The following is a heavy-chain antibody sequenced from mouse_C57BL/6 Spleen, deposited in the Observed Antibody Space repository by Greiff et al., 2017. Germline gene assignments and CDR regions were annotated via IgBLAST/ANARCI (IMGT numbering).Heavy chain of an antibody. V-gene: IGHV1-82*01. J-gene: IGHJ3*01. Sequence: QVQLQQSGPELVKPGASVKISCKASGYAFSSSWLNWVKQRPGKGLEWIGRIYPGDGDTNYNGKFKGKATLTADKSSSTAYRQLSSLTSEDSAVYFCTRDGGSAYWGQGTLVTVSA. CDR2: IYPGDGDT. D-gene: IGHD2-3*01. CDR3: TRDGGSAY. CDR1: GYAFSSSW.